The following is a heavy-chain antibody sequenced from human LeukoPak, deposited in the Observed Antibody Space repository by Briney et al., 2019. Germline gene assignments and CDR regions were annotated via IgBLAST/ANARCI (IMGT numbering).Heavy chain of an antibody. CDR1: GGCISSYY. Sequence: PSETLSLTCTVSGGCISSYYWSWIRQPPGQGLEWIGYIYYSGSTNYNLSLKSRVTISVDTSKNQFSLKLSSVTAADTAVYYCARDRGVVPAASIYYYYGMDVWGQGTTVTVSS. CDR3: ARDRGVVPAASIYYYYGMDV. CDR2: IYYSGST. V-gene: IGHV4-59*01. J-gene: IGHJ6*02. D-gene: IGHD2-2*01.